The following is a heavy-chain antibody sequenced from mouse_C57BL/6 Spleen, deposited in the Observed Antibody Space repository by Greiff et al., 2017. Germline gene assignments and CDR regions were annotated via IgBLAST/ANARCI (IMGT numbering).Heavy chain of an antibody. D-gene: IGHD2-1*01. CDR1: GYTFTSYW. Sequence: QVQLQQPGTELVKPGASVKLSCKASGYTFTSYWMHWVKQRPGQGLEWIGNINPSNGGTNYNEKFKSKATLTVDKSSSTAYMQLSSLTSEYSAVYYCAAPLYGNYVVDYWGQGTTLTVSS. V-gene: IGHV1-53*01. CDR2: INPSNGGT. CDR3: AAPLYGNYVVDY. J-gene: IGHJ2*01.